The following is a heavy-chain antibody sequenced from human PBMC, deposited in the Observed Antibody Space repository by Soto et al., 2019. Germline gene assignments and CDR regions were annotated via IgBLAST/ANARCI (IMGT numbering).Heavy chain of an antibody. V-gene: IGHV1-69*13. J-gene: IGHJ4*02. D-gene: IGHD1-26*01. CDR3: ARAIVRAPLDY. CDR2: IIPIFGTA. CDR1: GGTFSSYA. Sequence: SVKVYFKACGGTFSSYAISWVRQAPGQGLEWMGGIIPIFGTANYAQKFQGRVTITADESTSTAYMELSSLRSEDTAVYYCARAIVRAPLDYWGQGTLVTVSS.